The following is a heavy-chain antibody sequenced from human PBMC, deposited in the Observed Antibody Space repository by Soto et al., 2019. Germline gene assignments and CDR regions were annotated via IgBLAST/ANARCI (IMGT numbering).Heavy chain of an antibody. D-gene: IGHD2-8*01. CDR2: ISGSGGST. J-gene: IGHJ4*02. CDR3: AKDADRDCTNGAWPESDY. V-gene: IGHV3-23*01. Sequence: EVHLLESGGGLVQPGGSLRLSCAASGFTFSSYAMSWVRQAPGKGLEWVSAISGSGGSTYYADSVKGRFTFSRDNSKNTVSLQMNSLRAEDTAVYYCAKDADRDCTNGAWPESDYWGQGTLVTVSS. CDR1: GFTFSSYA.